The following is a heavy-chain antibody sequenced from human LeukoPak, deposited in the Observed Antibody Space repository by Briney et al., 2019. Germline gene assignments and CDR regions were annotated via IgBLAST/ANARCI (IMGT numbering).Heavy chain of an antibody. D-gene: IGHD1-26*01. CDR1: GYTFTSYD. J-gene: IGHJ6*03. CDR2: MNPNSGNT. CDR3: ARGGELLTYYYYYYMDV. Sequence: ASVKVSCKASGYTFTSYDINWVRQATGQGLEWMGWMNPNSGNTGYAQKFQGRVTMTRNTSISIAYMELSSLRSDDTAVYYCARGGELLTYYYYYYMDVWGKGTTVTVSS. V-gene: IGHV1-8*01.